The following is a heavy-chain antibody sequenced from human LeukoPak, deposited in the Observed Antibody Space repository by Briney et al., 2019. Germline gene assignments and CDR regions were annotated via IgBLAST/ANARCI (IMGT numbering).Heavy chain of an antibody. CDR1: GYILIDYD. V-gene: IGHV1-8*01. J-gene: IGHJ4*02. D-gene: IGHD2-2*01. CDR2: MSPHRGNT. Sequence: ASVKVSCKASGYILIDYDINWVRQATGQGRQWMGWMSPHRGNTGYAQRFQGRVTMTRDTSISTAYMELTNLRSEDTAVYFCARARGGYCSSTSTCSYYFDNWGQGTLVTVSS. CDR3: ARARGGYCSSTSTCSYYFDN.